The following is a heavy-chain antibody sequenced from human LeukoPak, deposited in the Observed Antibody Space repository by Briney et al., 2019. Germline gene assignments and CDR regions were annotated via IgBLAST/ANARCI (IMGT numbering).Heavy chain of an antibody. CDR2: IYYSGRT. V-gene: IGHV4-39*07. D-gene: IGHD2-15*01. CDR3: ARGYCSGGSCYSYYYYNYMDV. CDR1: GGSISSSNYY. J-gene: IGHJ6*03. Sequence: SETLSLTCTVSGGSISSSNYYWGWIRQPPGEGLEWIGSIYYSGRTYYNPSLKSRVTISVDTSKNQFSLKLSSVTAADTAVYYCARGYCSGGSCYSYYYYNYMDVWGKGTTVTVSS.